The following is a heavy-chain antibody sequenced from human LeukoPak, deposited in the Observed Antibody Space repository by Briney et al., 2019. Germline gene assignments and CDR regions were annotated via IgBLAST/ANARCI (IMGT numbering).Heavy chain of an antibody. Sequence: ASVKVSCKASGYTFTGYYMHWVRQAPGQGLEWMGWINPNSGGTNYAQKFQGRVTMTRDTSISTAYMELSRLRSDDTAVYYCARGSSYYYDSSAQRAAFDVWGQGTMVTVSS. D-gene: IGHD3-22*01. CDR1: GYTFTGYY. CDR2: INPNSGGT. J-gene: IGHJ3*01. V-gene: IGHV1-2*02. CDR3: ARGSSYYYDSSAQRAAFDV.